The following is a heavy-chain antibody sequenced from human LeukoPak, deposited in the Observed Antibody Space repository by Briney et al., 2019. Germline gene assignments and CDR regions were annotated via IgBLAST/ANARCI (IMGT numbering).Heavy chain of an antibody. CDR2: IYSGGGT. Sequence: GGSLRLSCAASGFTVSSNYMSWVRQAPGKGLEWVSVIYSGGGTYYADSVKGRFTISRDNSKNTLYLQMNSLRAEDTAVYYCASSSSWYGRVGYWGQGTLVTVSS. CDR1: GFTVSSNY. V-gene: IGHV3-66*01. CDR3: ASSSSWYGRVGY. J-gene: IGHJ4*02. D-gene: IGHD6-13*01.